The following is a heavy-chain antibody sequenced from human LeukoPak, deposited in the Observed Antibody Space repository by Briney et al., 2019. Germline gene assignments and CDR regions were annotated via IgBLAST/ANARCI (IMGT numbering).Heavy chain of an antibody. Sequence: GASVKVSCTASGYTFTSYGISWVRQAPGQGLEWMGWISAYNGNTNYAQKLQGRVTMTTDTSTSTAYMELRSLRSDDTAVYYCARDRDGGWLVRQGRAFDIWGQGTMVTVSS. J-gene: IGHJ3*02. CDR2: ISAYNGNT. CDR3: ARDRDGGWLVRQGRAFDI. D-gene: IGHD6-19*01. V-gene: IGHV1-18*01. CDR1: GYTFTSYG.